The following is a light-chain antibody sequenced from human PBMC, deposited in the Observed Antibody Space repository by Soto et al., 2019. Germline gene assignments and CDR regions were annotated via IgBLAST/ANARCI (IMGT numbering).Light chain of an antibody. V-gene: IGKV3-11*01. CDR3: QQRSNWPLT. CDR1: QSVSSY. CDR2: DAS. Sequence: EIVLTQSPATLSLSPGERATLSCRASQSVSSYLAWYQQKPGQAPRLLIYDASNRATGIPARFSGSVSGTDFTLTISSLEPEDFAVYYCQQRSNWPLTFCQGTKVEIK. J-gene: IGKJ1*01.